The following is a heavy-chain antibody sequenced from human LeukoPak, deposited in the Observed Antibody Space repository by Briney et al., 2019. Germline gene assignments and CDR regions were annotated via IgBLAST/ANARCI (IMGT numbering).Heavy chain of an antibody. Sequence: SETLSLTCSVSDYSISGGFDWGWIRQPPGKGLEWIGSIYHSGSTYYNPSLKSRVTISVDTSKNQFSLKLSSVTAADTAVYCCARHGYGSGSYFDSWGQGTLVTVSS. J-gene: IGHJ4*02. D-gene: IGHD3-10*01. V-gene: IGHV4-38-2*02. CDR2: IYHSGST. CDR3: ARHGYGSGSYFDS. CDR1: DYSISGGFD.